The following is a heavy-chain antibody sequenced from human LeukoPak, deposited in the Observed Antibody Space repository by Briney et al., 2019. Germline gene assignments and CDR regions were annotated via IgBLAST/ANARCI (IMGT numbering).Heavy chain of an antibody. CDR3: ARAPDYGDYDYFDY. CDR2: LNQDGSEK. V-gene: IGHV3-7*05. J-gene: IGHJ4*02. Sequence: GGSLRLSCAASGFTFSGYWMAWVRQAPGRGLEWVAHLNQDGSEKNYVDPVKGRFTISRDNAKNSVYLQMDTLRAEDTAVYYCARAPDYGDYDYFDYWGQGTLVTVSS. D-gene: IGHD4-17*01. CDR1: GFTFSGYW.